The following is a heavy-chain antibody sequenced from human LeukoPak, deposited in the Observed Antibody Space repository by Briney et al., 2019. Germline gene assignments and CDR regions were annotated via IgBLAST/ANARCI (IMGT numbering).Heavy chain of an antibody. Sequence: GGSLRLSCAASGFTVSSTYMSWVRQAPGKGLEWVSVTYSGGSTYYADTVKGRCTISRDNSKNALYLQMNSLRGEDTAVYYCASGIRAFDNWGQGTLVTVSA. J-gene: IGHJ4*02. CDR2: TYSGGST. CDR1: GFTVSSTY. V-gene: IGHV3-66*01. D-gene: IGHD1-26*01. CDR3: ASGIRAFDN.